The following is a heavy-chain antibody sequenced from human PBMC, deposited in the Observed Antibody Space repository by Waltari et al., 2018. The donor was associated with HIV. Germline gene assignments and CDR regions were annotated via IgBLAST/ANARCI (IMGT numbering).Heavy chain of an antibody. D-gene: IGHD3-22*01. J-gene: IGHJ4*02. CDR1: DGSIDRSSYY. Sequence: QLQLQESGPGLVKPSETLSLTCTVSDGSIDRSSYYWGWIRQPPGKGLEWIGSISYSGSTYDNPSRKSRVTISVDTSKNRFSLKLSSVTAADTAVYYCARHVGGYDSSGYFPYYFDYWGQGALVTVSS. V-gene: IGHV4-39*01. CDR3: ARHVGGYDSSGYFPYYFDY. CDR2: ISYSGST.